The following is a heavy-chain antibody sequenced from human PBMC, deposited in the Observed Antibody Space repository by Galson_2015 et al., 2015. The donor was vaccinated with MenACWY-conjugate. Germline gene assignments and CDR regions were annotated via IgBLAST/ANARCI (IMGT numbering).Heavy chain of an antibody. CDR1: ASTFSNAY. J-gene: IGHJ6*03. D-gene: IGHD2-21*01. Sequence: SLRLSCAGSASTFSNAYMSWVRQAPGKGLEWVGRIKSQKDGGKTDYAAPVKGRFTISRDDSKNTLYLQMNRLKIEDTAVYYCTTLEPDSWGGLLFHFYMDVWGKGTTVTVSS. CDR2: IKSQKDGGKT. V-gene: IGHV3-15*01. CDR3: TTLEPDSWGGLLFHFYMDV.